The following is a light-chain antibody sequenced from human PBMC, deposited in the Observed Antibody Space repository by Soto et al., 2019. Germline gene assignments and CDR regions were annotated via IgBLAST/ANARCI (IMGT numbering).Light chain of an antibody. CDR1: QSVSSY. Sequence: ESVLTQSPATLSLSPGERATLSCRASQSVSSYLAWYQQKPGQAPRLLIYDASNSATGIPARFSGSGSGTDFTLTISSLEPEDFAVYYCQQRSNWPTFGQGTKLEIK. J-gene: IGKJ2*01. V-gene: IGKV3-11*01. CDR3: QQRSNWPT. CDR2: DAS.